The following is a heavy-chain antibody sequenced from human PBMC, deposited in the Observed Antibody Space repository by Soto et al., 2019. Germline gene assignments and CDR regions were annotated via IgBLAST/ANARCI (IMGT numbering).Heavy chain of an antibody. CDR1: GVSISSGNW. CDR3: ARLVYDTRLNYMYFDF. D-gene: IGHD2-8*01. J-gene: IGHJ4*02. Sequence: PSETLSLTCAVSGVSISSGNWWTCVRQTPQRGLEYIGEIFHDGTANYYPSFERRVAISVDTSKNQFSLKLTSVTAADTAIYFCARLVYDTRLNYMYFDFWGQGALVTV. V-gene: IGHV4-4*02. CDR2: IFHDGTA.